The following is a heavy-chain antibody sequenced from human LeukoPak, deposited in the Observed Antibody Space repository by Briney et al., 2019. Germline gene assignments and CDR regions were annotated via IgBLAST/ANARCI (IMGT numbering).Heavy chain of an antibody. CDR3: ARGRYSYGWNDS. J-gene: IGHJ5*01. Sequence: NPSETLSLTCTVSGGSIGTSAYYWNWIRQHPGKGLEWIGFISDSGSTLYNPSLKSRVTISSDTSKNQFSLKLTSVTAADMAAYYCARGRYSYGWNDSWGQGTLVTVSS. CDR1: GGSIGTSAYY. CDR2: ISDSGST. V-gene: IGHV4-31*03. D-gene: IGHD3-16*02.